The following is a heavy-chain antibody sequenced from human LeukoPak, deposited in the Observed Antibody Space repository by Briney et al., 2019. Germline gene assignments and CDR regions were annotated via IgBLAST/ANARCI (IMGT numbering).Heavy chain of an antibody. CDR3: ARDKLSSAREIWFDP. D-gene: IGHD1-26*01. Sequence: ASVKISCKASGYTFTNYNLNWLRQAPGQGLEWIGRINTHSGSTKYSQSPRGRVTMTRDTSTSTAHLDLRSLRPDDTAVYYCARDKLSSAREIWFDPWGQGTLVTVSS. CDR1: GYTFTNYN. CDR2: INTHSGST. J-gene: IGHJ5*02. V-gene: IGHV1-18*01.